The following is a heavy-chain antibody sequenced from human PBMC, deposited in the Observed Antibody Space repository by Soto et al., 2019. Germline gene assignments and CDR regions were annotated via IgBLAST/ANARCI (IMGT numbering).Heavy chain of an antibody. Sequence: SETLSLTCTVSGGSISSYYWSWIRQPPGKGLEWIGYIYYSGSTNYNPSLKSRVTISLDTSKNQFSLKLSSVTAADRAVYYCARYYYDSSGYDGMDVWGQGTTVTVSS. CDR1: GGSISSYY. D-gene: IGHD3-22*01. J-gene: IGHJ6*02. CDR2: IYYSGST. V-gene: IGHV4-59*01. CDR3: ARYYYDSSGYDGMDV.